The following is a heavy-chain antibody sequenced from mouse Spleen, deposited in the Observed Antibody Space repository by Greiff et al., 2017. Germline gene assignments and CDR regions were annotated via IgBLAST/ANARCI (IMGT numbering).Heavy chain of an antibody. J-gene: IGHJ3*01. CDR3: ARAHYDYEGAWFAY. CDR2: ISNLAYSI. V-gene: IGHV5-15*02. D-gene: IGHD2-4*01. Sequence: EVHLVESGGGLVQPGGSRKLSCAASGFTFSDYGMAWVRQAPGKGPEWVAFISNLAYSIYYADTVTGRFTISRENAKNTLYLEMSSLRSEDTAMYYCARAHYDYEGAWFAYWGQGTLVTVSA. CDR1: GFTFSDYG.